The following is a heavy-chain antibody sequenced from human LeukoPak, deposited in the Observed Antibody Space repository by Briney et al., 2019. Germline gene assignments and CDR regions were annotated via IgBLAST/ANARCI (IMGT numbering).Heavy chain of an antibody. Sequence: SQTLSLTCTVSGGSISSGSYYWSWIRQPAGKGLEWIGRIYTSGSTNYNPSLKSRVTISVDTSKNQFSLKLSSVTAADTAVYYCARGITMVRGVIRTSFDYWGQGTLVTVSS. CDR3: ARGITMVRGVIRTSFDY. J-gene: IGHJ4*02. V-gene: IGHV4-61*02. CDR2: IYTSGST. CDR1: GGSISSGSYY. D-gene: IGHD3-10*01.